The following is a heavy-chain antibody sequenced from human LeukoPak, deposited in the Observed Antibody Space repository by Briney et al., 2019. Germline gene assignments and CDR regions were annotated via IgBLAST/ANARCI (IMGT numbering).Heavy chain of an antibody. V-gene: IGHV1-46*01. D-gene: IGHD3-10*01. J-gene: IGHJ6*03. CDR2: INPSGGST. CDR1: GYTFSTYS. Sequence: ASVKVSCKASGYTFSTYSMHCVRQAPGQGLEWMGLINPSGGSTNYAQKFQGRVTMTRDTSTSTVYMEPSSLRSEDTAVYYCARGPSITMVRGGQWYYYMDVWGKGTTVTISS. CDR3: ARGPSITMVRGGQWYYYMDV.